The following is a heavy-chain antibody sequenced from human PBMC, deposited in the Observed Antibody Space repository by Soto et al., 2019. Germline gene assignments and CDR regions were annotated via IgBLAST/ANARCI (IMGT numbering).Heavy chain of an antibody. D-gene: IGHD2-2*01. CDR3: ARGPYCSSTSCYVGWFDP. J-gene: IGHJ5*02. CDR2: IWYDGSNK. Sequence: GGSLRLSCAASGFTFSSYGMHWVRQAPGKGLEWVAVIWYDGSNKYYADSVKGRFTISRDNSKNTLYLQMNSLRAEDTAVYYCARGPYCSSTSCYVGWFDPWGQGTLVTVSS. CDR1: GFTFSSYG. V-gene: IGHV3-33*01.